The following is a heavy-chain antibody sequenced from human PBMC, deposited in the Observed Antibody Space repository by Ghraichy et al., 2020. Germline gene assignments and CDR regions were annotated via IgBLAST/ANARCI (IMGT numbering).Heavy chain of an antibody. CDR3: ARDIAVAGHYFDY. Sequence: SETLSLTCTVSGGSISSYYWSWIRQPAGKGLEWIGHIYSSGSTKYNPSLKSRVTMSVDTPKNQLSLKLSSVTAADTAVYYCARDIAVAGHYFDYWGQGILVSVSS. V-gene: IGHV4-4*07. CDR2: IYSSGST. J-gene: IGHJ4*02. D-gene: IGHD6-19*01. CDR1: GGSISSYY.